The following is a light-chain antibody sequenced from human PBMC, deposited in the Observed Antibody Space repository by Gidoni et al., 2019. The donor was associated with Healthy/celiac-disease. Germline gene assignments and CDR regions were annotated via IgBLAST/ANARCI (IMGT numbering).Light chain of an antibody. CDR1: QSVLYSSNNKNY. CDR3: QQYYSTPWT. CDR2: WAS. V-gene: IGKV4-1*01. J-gene: IGKJ1*01. Sequence: DIVMTQSPDSLAVSLGERATINCKSSQSVLYSSNNKNYLAWYQQKPGQPPKLLIYWASTRESGLPDRLSGSGSGTDFPLTITSLQAEDVAVYYCQQYYSTPWTFXQXTKVEIK.